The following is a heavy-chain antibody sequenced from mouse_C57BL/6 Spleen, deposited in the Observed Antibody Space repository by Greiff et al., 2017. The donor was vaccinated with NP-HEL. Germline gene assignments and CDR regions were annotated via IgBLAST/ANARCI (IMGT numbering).Heavy chain of an antibody. CDR3: ARSHGSSPYFDY. J-gene: IGHJ2*01. CDR2: IYPGGGYT. V-gene: IGHV1-63*01. Sequence: LQESGAELVRPGTSVTMSCKASGYTFTNYWIGWAKQRPGHGLEWIGDIYPGGGYTNYTEKFKGKATLTADKSSSTAYMQFSSLTSEDSAIYYCARSHGSSPYFDYWGQGTTLTVSS. D-gene: IGHD1-1*01. CDR1: GYTFTNYW.